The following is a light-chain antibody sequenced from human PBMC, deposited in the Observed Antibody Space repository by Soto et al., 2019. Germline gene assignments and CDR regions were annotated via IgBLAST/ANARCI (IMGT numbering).Light chain of an antibody. CDR3: CSYAGSDVV. Sequence: QSALTQPRSVSGSPVQSVTISCTGTSSDVCGYNYVSWYQQHPGKAPKLMIYDVSNRPSGVPDRFSGSKSGNTASLTISGLQAEDEADYYCCSYAGSDVVFGGGTKLTVL. CDR1: SSDVCGYNY. CDR2: DVS. V-gene: IGLV2-11*01. J-gene: IGLJ2*01.